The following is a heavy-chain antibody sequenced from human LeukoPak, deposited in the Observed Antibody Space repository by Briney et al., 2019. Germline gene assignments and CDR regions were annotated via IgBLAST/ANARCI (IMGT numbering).Heavy chain of an antibody. CDR2: FNPNSGGQ. CDR3: ARKTPNSGPTEVY. J-gene: IGHJ4*02. Sequence: ASVNFPCKASGYTFTGYYMHWVRQAPGQGLEWMRRFNPNSGGQNYPQKFQARVTITRATSISTAYLELNRLRPEDPVVYTFARKTPNSGPTEVYWGQGTLVTVSS. CDR1: GYTFTGYY. D-gene: IGHD6-19*01. V-gene: IGHV1-2*01.